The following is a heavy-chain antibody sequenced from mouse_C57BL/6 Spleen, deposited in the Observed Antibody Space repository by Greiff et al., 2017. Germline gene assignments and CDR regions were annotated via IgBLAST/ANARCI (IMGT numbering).Heavy chain of an antibody. CDR2: IYPYIGGS. CDR1: GYSFTGYY. CDR3: ARWGDSSGY. Sequence: VKLQQPGPELVQPGASVKISCKASGYSFTGYYMHWVTQSHGHILDWIGYIYPYIGGSSYNQKFKGKATLTVDQSSSPDYMVPRSLTSADSAVYYCARWGDSSGYGGQGTLVTVSA. J-gene: IGHJ3*01. V-gene: IGHV1-31*01. D-gene: IGHD3-2*02.